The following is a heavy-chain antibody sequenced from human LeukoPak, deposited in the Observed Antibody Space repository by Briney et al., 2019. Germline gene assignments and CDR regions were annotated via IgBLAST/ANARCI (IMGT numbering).Heavy chain of an antibody. Sequence: PGGSLRLSCAASGFTFSSYAMHWVRQAPGKGLEWVAVISYDGSNKYYADSVKGRFTISRDNSKNTLYLQTNSLRAGDTAVYYCARGIGYCSSTSCSNWFDPWGQGTLVTVSS. CDR1: GFTFSSYA. CDR2: ISYDGSNK. CDR3: ARGIGYCSSTSCSNWFDP. J-gene: IGHJ5*02. V-gene: IGHV3-30*04. D-gene: IGHD2-2*01.